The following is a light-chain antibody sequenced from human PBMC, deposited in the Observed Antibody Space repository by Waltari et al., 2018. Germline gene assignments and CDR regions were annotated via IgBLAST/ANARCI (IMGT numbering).Light chain of an antibody. J-gene: IGKJ5*01. Sequence: DIQLTQSPSFLSASVGDRVTITCRASQGINSYLSWYQQKPGNAPKLLIYGASTLQSGIPSRFSGIGSGTEFTLTISSLQPEDSATYYCQQLGNYPITFGQGTRVETK. CDR3: QQLGNYPIT. CDR1: QGINSY. CDR2: GAS. V-gene: IGKV1-9*01.